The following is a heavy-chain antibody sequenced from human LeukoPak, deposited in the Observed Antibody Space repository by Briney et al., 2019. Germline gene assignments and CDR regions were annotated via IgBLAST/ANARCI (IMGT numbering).Heavy chain of an antibody. CDR3: ARSVVLYYFDY. CDR1: GDSMSNYY. J-gene: IGHJ4*02. Sequence: PSETLSLTCTVSGDSMSNYYWSWIRQPPGKGLERIGYIYYSGSTSYNPSLKSRVTISEDTSKNQFSLKLSSVTAADTAVYYCARSVVLYYFDYWGQGTLVTVSS. V-gene: IGHV4-59*01. CDR2: IYYSGST. D-gene: IGHD2-2*01.